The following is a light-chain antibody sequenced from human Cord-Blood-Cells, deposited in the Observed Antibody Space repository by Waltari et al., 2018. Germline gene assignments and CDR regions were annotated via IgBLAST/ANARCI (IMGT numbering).Light chain of an antibody. CDR3: QQYNSYSWT. CDR1: QSISSW. Sequence: DIQMTQSPSTLSASVGVRVTITCRASQSISSWLAWYQQKPGKAPKLLIYDASSLESGVPSRFGGSGSGTEFTLTISSLQPDDFATYYCQQYNSYSWTFGQETKVEIK. V-gene: IGKV1-5*01. J-gene: IGKJ1*01. CDR2: DAS.